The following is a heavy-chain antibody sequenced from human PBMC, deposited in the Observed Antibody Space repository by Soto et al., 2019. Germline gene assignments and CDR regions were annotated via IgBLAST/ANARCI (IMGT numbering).Heavy chain of an antibody. Sequence: ETLSLTCTVSGASISGFYWSWIRKSAGKGLEWIGRIYATGTTDYNPSLKSRVMMSVDTSKKQFSLKLRSVTAADTAVYYCVRDGTKTLRDWFDPWAQGISVTVS. J-gene: IGHJ5*02. CDR2: IYATGTT. D-gene: IGHD1-1*01. CDR1: GASISGFY. CDR3: VRDGTKTLRDWFDP. V-gene: IGHV4-4*07.